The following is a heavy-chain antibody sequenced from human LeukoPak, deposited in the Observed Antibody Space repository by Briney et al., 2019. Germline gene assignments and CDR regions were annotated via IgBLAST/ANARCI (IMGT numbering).Heavy chain of an antibody. CDR1: GGSISSYY. CDR2: IYYSGST. CDR3: ARSPPYYYYGSGSYYWYFDL. J-gene: IGHJ2*01. Sequence: SETLSLTCTVSGGSISSYYWSWIRQPPGKGLEWIGYIYYSGSTNYNPSLKSRVTISVDTSKNQFSLKLSSVTAADTAVYYCARSPPYYYYGSGSYYWYFDLWGRGTLVTVSS. V-gene: IGHV4-59*01. D-gene: IGHD3-10*01.